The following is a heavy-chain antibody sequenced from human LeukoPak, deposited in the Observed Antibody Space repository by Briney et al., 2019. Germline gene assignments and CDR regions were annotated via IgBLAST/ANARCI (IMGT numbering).Heavy chain of an antibody. CDR2: INHSGCT. CDR3: ARASSYTGWFDP. J-gene: IGHJ5*02. D-gene: IGHD2-2*02. V-gene: IGHV4-34*01. CDR1: GGSFSGYY. Sequence: PSETLSLTCAVYGGSFSGYYWSWIRQPPGKGLEWIGEINHSGCTNYNPSLKSRVTISVDTSKNQFSLKLSSVTAADTAVYYCARASSYTGWFDPWGQGTLVTVSS.